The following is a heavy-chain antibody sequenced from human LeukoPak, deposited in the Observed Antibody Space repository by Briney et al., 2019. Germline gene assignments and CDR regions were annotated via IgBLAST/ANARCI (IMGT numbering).Heavy chain of an antibody. Sequence: GGSLRLSCAASGFTFSSYSMNWVRQAPGKGLEWVSSISSSSYIYYADSVKGRFTISRDNAKNSLYLQMNSLRAEDTAVYYCARDTLYDSSGQTGLDYWGQGTLVTVSS. V-gene: IGHV3-21*01. J-gene: IGHJ4*02. CDR2: ISSSSYI. D-gene: IGHD3-22*01. CDR1: GFTFSSYS. CDR3: ARDTLYDSSGQTGLDY.